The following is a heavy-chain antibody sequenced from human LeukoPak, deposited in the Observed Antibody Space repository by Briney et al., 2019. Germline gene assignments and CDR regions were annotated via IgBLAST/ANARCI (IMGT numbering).Heavy chain of an antibody. V-gene: IGHV1-69*04. D-gene: IGHD1-26*01. CDR2: IVPILSIT. CDR1: VGTFSTFG. CDR3: GRNRSIVGSNKGLDY. Sequence: GSSVKVSCTASVGTFSTFGISWVRLAPGQGLEWMGRIVPILSITDYAQKIPGRATITADNSTSTAYMEVSRLRYDYTAFFCCGRNRSIVGSNKGLDYWGQGTQVTVSS. J-gene: IGHJ4*02.